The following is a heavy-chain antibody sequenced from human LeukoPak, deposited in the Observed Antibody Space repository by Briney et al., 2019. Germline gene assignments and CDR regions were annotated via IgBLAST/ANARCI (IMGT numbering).Heavy chain of an antibody. CDR1: GFTFSSYE. CDR3: AKDTSYYGSGSYYLDPAGTYFDY. CDR2: IRYDGSNK. V-gene: IGHV3-30*02. J-gene: IGHJ4*02. Sequence: GGSLRLSCAASGFTFSSYEMSWVRQAPGKGLEWVAFIRYDGSNKYYADSVKGRFTISRDNSKNTLYLQMNSLRAEDTAVYYCAKDTSYYGSGSYYLDPAGTYFDYWGQGTLVTVSS. D-gene: IGHD3-10*01.